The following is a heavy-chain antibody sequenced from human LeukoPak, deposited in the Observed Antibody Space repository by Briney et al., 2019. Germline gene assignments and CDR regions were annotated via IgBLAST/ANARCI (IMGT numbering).Heavy chain of an antibody. J-gene: IGHJ4*02. D-gene: IGHD5-12*01. Sequence: GGSLRLSCVASGFTFSNYAMSWVRQIPGKGLEWVSSISGSGGSTHYADSVKGRFTISRDNSKNILYLQMNSLRAEDTAVYYCAKDWMSTIINYFDYWGQGTLVTVSS. CDR2: ISGSGGST. CDR3: AKDWMSTIINYFDY. V-gene: IGHV3-23*01. CDR1: GFTFSNYA.